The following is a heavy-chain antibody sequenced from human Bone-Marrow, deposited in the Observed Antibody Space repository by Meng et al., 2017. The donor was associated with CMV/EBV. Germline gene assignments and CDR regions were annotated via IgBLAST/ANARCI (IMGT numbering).Heavy chain of an antibody. CDR2: IYSGGST. CDR3: AREADKNWFDP. J-gene: IGHJ5*02. Sequence: EVQLWESGGGLIQPGGSLRLSCAASGFTVSSNYMSWVRQAPGKGLEWVSVIYSGGSTYYADSVKGRFTISRDNSKNTLYLQMNSLRAEDTAVYYCAREADKNWFDPWGQGTLVTVSS. V-gene: IGHV3-53*01. CDR1: GFTVSSNY.